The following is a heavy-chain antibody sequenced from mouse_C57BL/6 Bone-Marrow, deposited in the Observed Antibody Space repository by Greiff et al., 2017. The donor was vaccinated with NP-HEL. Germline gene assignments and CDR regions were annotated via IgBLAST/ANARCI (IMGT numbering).Heavy chain of an antibody. V-gene: IGHV4-1*01. CDR3: ASRGRGSSPHFYY. CDR2: INPDSSTI. CDR1: GIDFSRYW. Sequence: CTASGIDFSRYWMSWVRRAPGKGLEWIGEINPDSSTINYAPSLKDKFIISRDNAKNTLYLQMSKVSSEDTALYYFASRGRGSSPHFYYWGQGTTLTVSS. D-gene: IGHD1-1*01. J-gene: IGHJ2*01.